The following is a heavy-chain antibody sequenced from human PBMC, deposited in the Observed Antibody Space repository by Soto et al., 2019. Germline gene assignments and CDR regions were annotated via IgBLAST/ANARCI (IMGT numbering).Heavy chain of an antibody. Sequence: GGSLTLSCAASGFTFSSYSMNWVRQAPGKGLEWVSSISSSSSYIYYADSVKGRFTISRDNAKNSLYLQMNSLRAEDTAVYYCARDAPQRGLRGYFDYWGLGPLVTVAS. V-gene: IGHV3-21*01. J-gene: IGHJ4*02. D-gene: IGHD4-17*01. CDR2: ISSSSSYI. CDR3: ARDAPQRGLRGYFDY. CDR1: GFTFSSYS.